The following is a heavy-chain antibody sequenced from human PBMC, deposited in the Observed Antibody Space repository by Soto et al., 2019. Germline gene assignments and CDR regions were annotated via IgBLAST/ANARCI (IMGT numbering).Heavy chain of an antibody. CDR3: GREKEDEGSSSLRVYYGVDV. CDR1: GFTLNNYR. Sequence: TGGPLRLSCVASGFTLNNYRMTWVRQGPGKGLEWVSSISSRTDYRHYTESVKGRFTISRDNAKNSVFLQMSSLRAEDAAVYYCGREKEDEGSSSLRVYYGVDVWGQGTTVTVSS. J-gene: IGHJ6*02. V-gene: IGHV3-21*06. CDR2: ISSRTDYR. D-gene: IGHD6-6*01.